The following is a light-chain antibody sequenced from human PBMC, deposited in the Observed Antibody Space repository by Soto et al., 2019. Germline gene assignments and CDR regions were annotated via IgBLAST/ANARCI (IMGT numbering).Light chain of an antibody. CDR3: QTWGTGIHYV. Sequence: QPVLTQSPSASASLGASVKLTCTLSSGHSSYAIAWHQQQPEKGPRYLMKLNGDGSHSKGDGIPDRFSGSSSGAERYLTISSLQSEDEADYYCQTWGTGIHYVFGTGTKVTVL. J-gene: IGLJ1*01. CDR1: SGHSSYA. V-gene: IGLV4-69*01. CDR2: LNGDGSH.